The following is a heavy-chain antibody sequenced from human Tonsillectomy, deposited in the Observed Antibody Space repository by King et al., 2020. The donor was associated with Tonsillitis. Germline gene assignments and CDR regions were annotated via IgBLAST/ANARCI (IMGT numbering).Heavy chain of an antibody. CDR1: GGSFSDYY. J-gene: IGHJ4*02. CDR2: INHIVST. V-gene: IGHV4-34*01. CDR3: ARGNYDLWSGYPDYFDY. Sequence: VQLQQWGAGLLKPSESLSLTCAVYGGSFSDYYWSGIRQPPGKGLEWIGEINHIVSTNYNPSLKSRVTISVDTSKNQFSLKLSSVTAADTAVYFCARGNYDLWSGYPDYFDYWGRGTLVTVSS. D-gene: IGHD3-3*01.